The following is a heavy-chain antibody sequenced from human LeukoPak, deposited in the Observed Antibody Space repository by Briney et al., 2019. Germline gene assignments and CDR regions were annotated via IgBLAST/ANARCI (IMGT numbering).Heavy chain of an antibody. CDR1: GGSISSYS. CDR2: IYYSGST. D-gene: IGHD6-19*01. V-gene: IGHV4-59*01. CDR3: ARDIAVAGAYFDY. Sequence: PSETLCLTCSVSGGSISSYSWSWIRQPPGKGLEWIGYIYYSGSTNYNPSLKSRVTISVDTSKNQFSLKLSSVTAADTAVYYCARDIAVAGAYFDYWGQGTLVTVSS. J-gene: IGHJ4*02.